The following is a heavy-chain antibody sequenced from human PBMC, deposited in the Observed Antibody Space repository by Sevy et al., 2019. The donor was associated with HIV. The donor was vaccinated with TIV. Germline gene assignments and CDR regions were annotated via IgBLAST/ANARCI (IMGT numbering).Heavy chain of an antibody. CDR3: ARDRYDSSGYYPKSHYYGMDV. CDR1: GFTFSSYS. J-gene: IGHJ6*02. Sequence: GGSLRLSCAASGFTFSSYSMNWVRQAPGKGLEWVSSISSSSYIYYADSVKGRFTISRDNAKNSLYLQMNSLRAEDTAVYYCARDRYDSSGYYPKSHYYGMDVWGQGTTVTVSS. V-gene: IGHV3-21*01. D-gene: IGHD3-22*01. CDR2: ISSSSYI.